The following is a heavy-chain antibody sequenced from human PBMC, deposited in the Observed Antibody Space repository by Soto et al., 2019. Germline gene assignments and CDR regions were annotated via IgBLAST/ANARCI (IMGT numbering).Heavy chain of an antibody. V-gene: IGHV1-3*01. CDR3: ARSPDLWSPPLKGYTTWFDP. J-gene: IGHJ5*02. CDR2: INAGNGNT. D-gene: IGHD3-16*02. CDR1: GYTFTSYA. Sequence: GASVKVSCKASGYTFTSYAMHWVRQAPGQRLEWMGWINAGNGNTKYSQKFQGRVTITRDTSASTAYMELSSLRSEDTAVYYCARSPDLWSPPLKGYTTWFDPWGQGTLVTVSS.